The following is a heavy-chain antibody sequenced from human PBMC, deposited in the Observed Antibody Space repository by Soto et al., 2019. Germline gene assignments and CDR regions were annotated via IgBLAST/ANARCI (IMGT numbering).Heavy chain of an antibody. J-gene: IGHJ3*02. D-gene: IGHD3-16*01. CDR2: IGTHADTT. CDR3: ARPYVEVAVNDAFDI. CDR1: GFTFSTYA. V-gene: IGHV3-23*01. Sequence: EVQLLESGGGLVQPGGSLRLSCAASGFTFSTYALTWVRQAPGKGLEWVSSIGTHADTTYYVDSVKGRFSISRDNSKNTMYLQMSSLSAEDMAVYYCARPYVEVAVNDAFDIWGRVTMVTVSS.